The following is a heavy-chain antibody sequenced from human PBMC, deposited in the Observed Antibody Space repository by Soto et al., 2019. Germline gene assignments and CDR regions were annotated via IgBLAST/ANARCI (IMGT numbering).Heavy chain of an antibody. CDR3: GSSSEGDYYYGMDV. Sequence: PSETLSLTCTVSGGSISISSFYWGWIRQPPGKGLEWIGSIYYSGSTYYNPSLKSRVTISVDTSKNQFSLKLSSVTAADTAVYYCGSSSEGDYYYGMDVWGQGTTVTVS. D-gene: IGHD6-13*01. V-gene: IGHV4-39*01. CDR2: IYYSGST. J-gene: IGHJ6*02. CDR1: GGSISISSFY.